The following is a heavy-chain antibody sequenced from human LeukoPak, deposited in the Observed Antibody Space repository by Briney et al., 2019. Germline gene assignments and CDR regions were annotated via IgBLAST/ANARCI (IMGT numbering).Heavy chain of an antibody. J-gene: IGHJ4*02. CDR2: IYENGGTT. V-gene: IGHV3-23*01. Sequence: GSLRLSCVGSGFTFRSHAMSWVRPAPEKGLEFVSGIYENGGTTYYADSVKGRFSISRDNSKNTLYLQMDSLRGEDTAVYYCAKDFRIGYSAHFDYWGQGALVTVSS. CDR3: AKDFRIGYSAHFDY. D-gene: IGHD2-21*01. CDR1: GFTFRSHA.